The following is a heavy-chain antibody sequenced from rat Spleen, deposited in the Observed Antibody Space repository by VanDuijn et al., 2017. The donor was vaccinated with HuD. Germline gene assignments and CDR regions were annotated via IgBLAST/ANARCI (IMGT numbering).Heavy chain of an antibody. J-gene: IGHJ3*01. CDR2: IWAGGSR. CDR1: GFSLGSNG. D-gene: IGHD1-11*01. CDR3: ARSYGGYTQHWFAY. V-gene: IGHV2-72*01. Sequence: QVHLKESGPGLVQPSQTLSLICTVSGFSLGSNGVGWVRQPLGKGLMWMGTIWAGGSRNYNSAVQSRLSINRDTSKSQVFLKMNSLQSDDTAIYFCARSYGGYTQHWFAYWGQGTLVTVSS.